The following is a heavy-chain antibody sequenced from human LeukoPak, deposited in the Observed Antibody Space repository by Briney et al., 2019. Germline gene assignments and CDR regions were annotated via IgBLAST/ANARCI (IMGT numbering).Heavy chain of an antibody. CDR3: TRDGHTLLYTMTATPSFDL. Sequence: GGSLRLSCSASAFAFTNYAMNWVRQSPGKGLEWVSYISHTSRTIFYGDSVKGRFTISRDNAKNSLDLQMNSLTVEDSAIYYCTRDGHTLLYTMTATPSFDLWGRGTLVTVSS. V-gene: IGHV3-48*04. CDR1: AFAFTNYA. J-gene: IGHJ2*01. CDR2: ISHTSRTI. D-gene: IGHD3-10*01.